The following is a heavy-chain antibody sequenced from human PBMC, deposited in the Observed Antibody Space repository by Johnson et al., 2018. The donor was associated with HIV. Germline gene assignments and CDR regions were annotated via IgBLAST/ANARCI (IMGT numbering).Heavy chain of an antibody. CDR1: GFSFGTYA. Sequence: QVLLVESGGGVVQPGRSLRLSCAASGFSFGTYAMHWVRQAPGKGLEWVAVISYDGSNKYYADSVKGRYTISSDNSNNTLYVQMNSLRAEDTAVYSCARDFGLGELSYETVDAFDFWGPGTLVTVSS. CDR2: ISYDGSNK. D-gene: IGHD3-16*02. V-gene: IGHV3-30-3*01. J-gene: IGHJ3*01. CDR3: ARDFGLGELSYETVDAFDF.